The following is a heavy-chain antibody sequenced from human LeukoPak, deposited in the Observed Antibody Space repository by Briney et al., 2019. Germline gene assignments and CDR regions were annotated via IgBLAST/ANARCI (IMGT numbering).Heavy chain of an antibody. J-gene: IGHJ5*02. V-gene: IGHV5-51*01. CDR1: GYSFTSYW. CDR2: IYPGDSDT. D-gene: IGHD6-13*01. CDR3: ARTGIAAAGYFDP. Sequence: GESLQISCKGSGYSFTSYWIGWVRQLPGKGLEWMGIIYPGDSDTRYSSSFQGQVTISADKSISTAYLQWSSLKASDTAMYYCARTGIAAAGYFDPWGQGTLVTVSS.